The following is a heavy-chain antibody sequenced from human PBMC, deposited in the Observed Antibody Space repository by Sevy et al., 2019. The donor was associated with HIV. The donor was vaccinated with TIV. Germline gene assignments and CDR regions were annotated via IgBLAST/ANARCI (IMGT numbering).Heavy chain of an antibody. V-gene: IGHV3-30-3*01. Sequence: GGSLRLSCAASGFTFSSYAMHWVRQAPGKGLEWVAVISYDGSNKYYAYSVKGRFTISRDNSKNTLYLQMNSLRAEDTAVYYCARDRLAAAGHSYYYYYYMDVWGKGTTVTVSS. CDR2: ISYDGSNK. J-gene: IGHJ6*03. CDR1: GFTFSSYA. D-gene: IGHD6-13*01. CDR3: ARDRLAAAGHSYYYYYYMDV.